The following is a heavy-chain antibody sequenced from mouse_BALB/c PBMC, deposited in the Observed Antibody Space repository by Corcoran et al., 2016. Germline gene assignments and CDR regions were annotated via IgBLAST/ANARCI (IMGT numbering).Heavy chain of an antibody. V-gene: IGHV8-12*01. CDR2: IYWDDDK. D-gene: IGHD2-14*01. J-gene: IGHJ3*01. Sequence: QVTLKESGPGILQPSQTLSLTCSFSGFSLSTSGMGVSWIRQPSGKGLEWLAHIYWDDDKRYNPSLKSRLTISKDTSRNQVFLKITSVDTADTATYYCARVGYDGACFAYWGQGTLVTVSA. CDR1: GFSLSTSGMG. CDR3: ARVGYDGACFAY.